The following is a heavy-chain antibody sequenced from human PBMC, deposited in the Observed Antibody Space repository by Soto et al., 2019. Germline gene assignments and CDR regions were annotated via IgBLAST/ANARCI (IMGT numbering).Heavy chain of an antibody. CDR2: ISAYNGNT. CDR3: ASDQLPSFYSRRKDLKRQPLFSAPFFDI. CDR1: GYTFTSYG. V-gene: IGHV1-18*01. Sequence: QVQLVQSGAEVKKPGASVKVSCKASGYTFTSYGISWVRQAPGQGLEWMGWISAYNGNTNYAQKLQGRVTMTTDASTSTAYMELRSLRSDDPAVYYCASDQLPSFYSRRKDLKRQPLFSAPFFDIWGQGTMVTLSS. J-gene: IGHJ3*02. D-gene: IGHD1-26*01.